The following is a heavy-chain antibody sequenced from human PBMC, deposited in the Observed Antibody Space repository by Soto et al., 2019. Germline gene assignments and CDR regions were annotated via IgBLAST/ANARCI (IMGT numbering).Heavy chain of an antibody. CDR3: ARGLWSGYLAGFDP. CDR2: ISGSGATI. V-gene: IGHV3-48*03. J-gene: IGHJ5*02. CDR1: GFTFSSYE. Sequence: ELQLVESGGGLEQPGGSLRLSCAASGFTFSSYEMNWVRQAPGKGLEWLSHISGSGATIFYADSVKGRFTISRDNAGNSLYLQMNSLRAEDTAVYYCARGLWSGYLAGFDPWGQGTLVTVSS. D-gene: IGHD3-3*01.